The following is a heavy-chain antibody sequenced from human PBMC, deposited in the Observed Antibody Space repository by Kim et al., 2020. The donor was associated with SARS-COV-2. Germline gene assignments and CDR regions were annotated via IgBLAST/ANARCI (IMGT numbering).Heavy chain of an antibody. V-gene: IGHV4-4*07. J-gene: IGHJ3*02. Sequence: YTPSLKSRVTMSVDTSKTQFTLKLSSVTAADTAVYYCARDRGVGATQFDIWGQGTMVTVSS. CDR3: ARDRGVGATQFDI. D-gene: IGHD1-26*01.